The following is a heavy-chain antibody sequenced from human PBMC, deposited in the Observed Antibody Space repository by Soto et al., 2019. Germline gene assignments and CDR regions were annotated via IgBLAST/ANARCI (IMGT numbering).Heavy chain of an antibody. CDR3: ARAEDSSGYGYLFDY. D-gene: IGHD3-22*01. CDR2: IYYSGST. Sequence: SETLSLTCTVSGGSISSYYWSWIRQPPGKGLEWIGYIYYSGSTNYNPSLKSRVTISVDTSKNQSSLKLSSVTAADTAVYYCARAEDSSGYGYLFDYWGQGTLVTVSS. V-gene: IGHV4-59*01. J-gene: IGHJ4*02. CDR1: GGSISSYY.